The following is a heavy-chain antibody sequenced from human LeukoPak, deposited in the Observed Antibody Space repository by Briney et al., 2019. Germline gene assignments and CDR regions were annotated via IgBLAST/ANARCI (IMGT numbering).Heavy chain of an antibody. D-gene: IGHD3-22*01. CDR3: ARDLFDYYDSSGYPWRGHNWFDP. J-gene: IGHJ5*02. Sequence: ASVKVSCKASGGTFSSYAISWVRQAPGQGLEWMGGIIPIFGTANYAQKFQGRVTITADESTSTAYMELSSLRSEDTAVYYCARDLFDYYDSSGYPWRGHNWFDPWGQGTLVTVSS. V-gene: IGHV1-69*13. CDR1: GGTFSSYA. CDR2: IIPIFGTA.